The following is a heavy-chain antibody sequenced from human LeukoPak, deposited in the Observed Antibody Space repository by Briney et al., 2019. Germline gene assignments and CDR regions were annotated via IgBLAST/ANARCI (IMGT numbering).Heavy chain of an antibody. CDR3: ARDRDDFWTYYMDV. Sequence: PSETLSLTCTVSGGSISSGSDYWSWIRQPAGKGLEWIGRIYTTGSTNYNPPLKSRVTISLDTSKNQFSLKLRSVTAADTAVYYCARDRDDFWTYYMDVWGKGTTVTVSS. CDR1: GGSISSGSDY. D-gene: IGHD3-3*01. V-gene: IGHV4-61*02. CDR2: IYTTGST. J-gene: IGHJ6*03.